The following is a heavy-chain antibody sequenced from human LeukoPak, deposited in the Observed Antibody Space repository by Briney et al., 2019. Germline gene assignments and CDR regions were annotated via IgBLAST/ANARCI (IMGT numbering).Heavy chain of an antibody. V-gene: IGHV1-8*01. CDR3: ARVTGSIDY. J-gene: IGHJ4*02. Sequence: ASVKVSCKASGYTFTNYDINWVRQATGQGLEWMGWININSGNTGYAQKFQGRVTMTRDTSISTAYMEVSSLRYDDTAVYYCARVTGSIDYWGQGTMVTVSS. CDR1: GYTFTNYD. CDR2: ININSGNT. D-gene: IGHD1-26*01.